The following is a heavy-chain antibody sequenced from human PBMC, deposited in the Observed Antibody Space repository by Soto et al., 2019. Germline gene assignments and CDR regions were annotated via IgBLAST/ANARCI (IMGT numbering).Heavy chain of an antibody. CDR1: GGSFSGYY. V-gene: IGHV4-34*01. CDR2: INHSGST. D-gene: IGHD6-13*01. Sequence: QVQLQQWGAGLLKPSETLSLTCEVYGGSFSGYYWTWIRQPPGKGLEWIGEINHSGSTLYNPSLKSGVPISVDTSNNQFSLRLTSVTAADTAVYYCARVKAAGWFDPWGQGTQVTVSS. CDR3: ARVKAAGWFDP. J-gene: IGHJ5*02.